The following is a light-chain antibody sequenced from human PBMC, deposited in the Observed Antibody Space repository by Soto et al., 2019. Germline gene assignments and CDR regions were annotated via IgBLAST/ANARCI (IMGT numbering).Light chain of an antibody. V-gene: IGKV1-5*01. CDR2: DAS. J-gene: IGKJ1*01. Sequence: DNQITQSPSTRSASVEDRATITCRASQSISTWLVWYQQKPGKAPKLLIFDASSLESGVPSRFSGSGSGTEFTLTISSLQPDVLATYYGQQYNSYSKTFGQGTKLE. CDR1: QSISTW. CDR3: QQYNSYSKT.